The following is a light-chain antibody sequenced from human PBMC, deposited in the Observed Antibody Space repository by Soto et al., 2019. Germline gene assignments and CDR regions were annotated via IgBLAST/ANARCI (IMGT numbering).Light chain of an antibody. CDR1: QSVSSN. J-gene: IGKJ1*01. Sequence: EILMTQSPVTLSVSPGERATLSCRASQSVSSNLAWYQQRPGQAHRLLIHGASTRATGVPARFSGSGSGTEFTLTISSLQSEDFAVYYCQQYNNLWTFGQGTKVEIK. V-gene: IGKV3-15*01. CDR3: QQYNNLWT. CDR2: GAS.